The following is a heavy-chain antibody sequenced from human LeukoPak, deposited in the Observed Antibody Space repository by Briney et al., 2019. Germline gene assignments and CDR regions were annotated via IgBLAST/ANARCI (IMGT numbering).Heavy chain of an antibody. D-gene: IGHD4-23*01. CDR3: AGSYGGNSTFDY. Sequence: SETLSLTCAVYGGSFSGHSWSWIRQPPGKGLEWIGEINHSGSTNYNPSLKSRVTISVDTSKNQFSLKLSSVTAADTAVYYCAGSYGGNSTFDYWGQGTLVSVSS. J-gene: IGHJ4*02. CDR1: GGSFSGHS. V-gene: IGHV4-34*01. CDR2: INHSGST.